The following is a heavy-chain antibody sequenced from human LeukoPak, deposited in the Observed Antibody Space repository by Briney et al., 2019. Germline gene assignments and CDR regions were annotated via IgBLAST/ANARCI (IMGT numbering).Heavy chain of an antibody. CDR3: AKDYASGSPDY. Sequence: GGSLRLSCAASGFTFSSYGMHWVRQAPGKGLEWVAVISYDGSNKYYADSVKGRFTISRDNSKNTLYLQMNSLRAEDTAVYYCAKDYASGSPDYWGQGTLVTVSS. CDR2: ISYDGSNK. D-gene: IGHD3-10*01. CDR1: GFTFSSYG. V-gene: IGHV3-30*18. J-gene: IGHJ4*02.